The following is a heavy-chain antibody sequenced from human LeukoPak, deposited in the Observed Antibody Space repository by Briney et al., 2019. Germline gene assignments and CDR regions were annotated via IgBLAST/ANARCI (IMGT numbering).Heavy chain of an antibody. CDR1: GFTFSNYW. CDR2: INKDGSQK. Sequence: PGGSLRLSCAASGFTFSNYWMSWVRQAPGEGLEWVANINKDGSQKYYVDSVKGRFTISRDNAKNSLYLQMNSLRAEDTALYYCARDLGWLQFDYWGQGTLVTVSS. V-gene: IGHV3-7*04. D-gene: IGHD5-24*01. J-gene: IGHJ4*02. CDR3: ARDLGWLQFDY.